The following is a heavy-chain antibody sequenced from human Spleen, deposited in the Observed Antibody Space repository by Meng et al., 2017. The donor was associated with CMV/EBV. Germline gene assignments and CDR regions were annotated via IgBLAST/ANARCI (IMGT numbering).Heavy chain of an antibody. CDR2: INPNSGGT. V-gene: IGHV1-2*02. CDR3: ARVGPLTSNNWFDP. CDR1: GYTFTGYY. Sequence: QVQVVEAGAEVKKPGASMKVSCKASGYTFTGYYMHWGRQAPGQGLEWMGWINPNSGGTNYAQKFQGRVTMTRDTSISTAYMELSRLRSDDTAVYYCARVGPLTSNNWFDPWGQGTLVTVSS. D-gene: IGHD3-9*01. J-gene: IGHJ5*02.